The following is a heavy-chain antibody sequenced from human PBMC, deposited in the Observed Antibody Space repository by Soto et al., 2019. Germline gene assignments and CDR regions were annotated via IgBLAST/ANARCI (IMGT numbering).Heavy chain of an antibody. CDR2: ISYDGSNK. D-gene: IGHD6-19*01. CDR3: ARDRGRGLVRYFGY. V-gene: IGHV3-30*03. CDR1: GFTFSSYG. J-gene: IGHJ4*02. Sequence: GGSLRLSCAASGFTFSSYGMHWVRQAPGKGLEWVAVISYDGSNKYYADSVKGRFTISRDNSKNTLYLQMNSLRAEDTVVYYCARDRGRGLVRYFGYGGQGTLVTVSS.